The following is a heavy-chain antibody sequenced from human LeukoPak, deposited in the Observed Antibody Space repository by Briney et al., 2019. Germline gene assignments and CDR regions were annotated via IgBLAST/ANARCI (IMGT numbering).Heavy chain of an antibody. CDR1: GFTFNSYT. CDR3: ARLFSGSYGSFDI. V-gene: IGHV3-48*04. Sequence: GGSLRLSCAASGFTFNSYTINWVRQAPGKGLEWVSYISNSGSILYYADSVKGRFTISRDNAKNSLYLQMNSLRAEDTAVYYCARLFSGSYGSFDIWGQGTMVTVSS. CDR2: ISNSGSIL. J-gene: IGHJ3*02. D-gene: IGHD1-26*01.